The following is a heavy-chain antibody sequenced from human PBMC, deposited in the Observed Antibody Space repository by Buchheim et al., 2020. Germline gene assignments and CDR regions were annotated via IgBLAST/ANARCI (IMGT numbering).Heavy chain of an antibody. Sequence: QVQLVESGGGLVQPGGSLRLSCAASGFTFSDYFMSWIRQAPGKGLEWVSYISSSANTIYYADSVKGRFTISRDNAKNSLFLQMNSLRAEDTAVYYCAREYRISSAYSYYYYMDVWGKGTT. CDR1: GFTFSDYF. J-gene: IGHJ6*03. CDR2: ISSSANTI. D-gene: IGHD6-6*01. CDR3: AREYRISSAYSYYYYMDV. V-gene: IGHV3-11*01.